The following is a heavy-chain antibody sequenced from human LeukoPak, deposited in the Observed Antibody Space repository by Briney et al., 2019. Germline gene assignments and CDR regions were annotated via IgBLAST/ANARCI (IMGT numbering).Heavy chain of an antibody. CDR2: INPSGGNT. CDR1: GYTFTSYY. Sequence: ASVKVSCKASGYTFTSYYMHWVRQAPGQGLVWMGIINPSGGNTSYAQKFQGRVTMTRDMSTSTVYMELSSLRSEDTAVYYCARAGGIVVVPAEAEFDPWGQGTLVTVSS. D-gene: IGHD2-2*01. V-gene: IGHV1-46*01. CDR3: ARAGGIVVVPAEAEFDP. J-gene: IGHJ5*02.